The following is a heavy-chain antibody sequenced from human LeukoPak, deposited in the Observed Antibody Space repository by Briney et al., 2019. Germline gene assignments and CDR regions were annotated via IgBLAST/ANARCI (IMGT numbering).Heavy chain of an antibody. CDR1: GYSISRSNW. J-gene: IGHJ3*02. Sequence: EPSDTLSLTCDVSGYSISRSNWWGWIRQPPGKGLEWIVYIYHSRSTYYITSLRSRVTMSQDTSKHQFSLKLSSVTAVDTAVYYCARTLIFDNRHRGAFDIWGQGTMVTVSS. D-gene: IGHD3-22*01. CDR3: ARTLIFDNRHRGAFDI. CDR2: IYHSRST. V-gene: IGHV4-28*01.